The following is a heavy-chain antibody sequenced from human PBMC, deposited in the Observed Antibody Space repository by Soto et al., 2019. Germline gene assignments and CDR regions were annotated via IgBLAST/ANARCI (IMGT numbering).Heavy chain of an antibody. D-gene: IGHD4-4*01. CDR1: VGSISSGTYY. V-gene: IGHV4-31*03. CDR2: MYYSGTT. CDR3: ARGNDFRTGWFDP. J-gene: IGHJ5*02. Sequence: QVQLQESGPGLVKPSQTLSLTCTVSVGSISSGTYYWNWIRQHPGKGLEWIGYMYYSGTTYYNPSLQSRVTISGDTSKNQFSLKLSSVTVADTAVYYCARGNDFRTGWFDPWGQGIMVTVSS.